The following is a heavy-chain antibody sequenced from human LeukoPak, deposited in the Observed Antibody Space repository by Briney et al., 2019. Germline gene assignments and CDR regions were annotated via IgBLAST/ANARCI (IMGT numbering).Heavy chain of an antibody. CDR3: SRLPDP. J-gene: IGHJ5*02. Sequence: SETLSLTCTISGGSVSDYYWSWIRQSPGKGLEWIGYIYHTGSTSYSPSLKSRVTISADTSQNQFSLKLSSVTAADTAVYYCSRLPDPWGQGTLVTVSS. CDR1: GGSVSDYY. CDR2: IYHTGST. V-gene: IGHV4-59*02.